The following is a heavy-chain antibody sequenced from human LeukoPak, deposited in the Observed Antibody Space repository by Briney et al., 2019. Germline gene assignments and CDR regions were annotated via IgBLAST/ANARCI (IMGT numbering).Heavy chain of an antibody. CDR3: ARRTHCDGDCYTFDY. J-gene: IGHJ4*02. Sequence: PSETLSLTCTVSGGSISSYYWSWIRQPPGKGLEWIGYIYYSGSTNFNPSLKSRVTISVDTSKNQFSLKLSSVTAADTAVYYCARRTHCDGDCYTFDYWGQGTLVTVSS. D-gene: IGHD2-21*02. CDR1: GGSISSYY. V-gene: IGHV4-59*01. CDR2: IYYSGST.